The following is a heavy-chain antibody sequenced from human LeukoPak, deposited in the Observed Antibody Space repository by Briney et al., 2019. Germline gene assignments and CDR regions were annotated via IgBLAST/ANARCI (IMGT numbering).Heavy chain of an antibody. V-gene: IGHV3-48*01. Sequence: GGSLRLSCAASGFAFSSYSMNWVRQAPGKGLEWVSYISNTGSTIYYADSVRGRFTISRDNAKNSLYLQMNSLRAEDTAVYYCARGPYSSSNYFDYWGRATLVPVSS. D-gene: IGHD6-6*01. CDR1: GFAFSSYS. CDR3: ARGPYSSSNYFDY. J-gene: IGHJ4*02. CDR2: ISNTGSTI.